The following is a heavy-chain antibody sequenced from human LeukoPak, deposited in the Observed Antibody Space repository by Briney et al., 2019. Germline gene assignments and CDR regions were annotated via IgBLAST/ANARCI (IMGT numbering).Heavy chain of an antibody. V-gene: IGHV1-69*04. J-gene: IGHJ5*02. CDR2: IIPILGIT. CDR3: ARDLSQYCSGGSCYSVWFDP. CDR1: GGTFSSYA. D-gene: IGHD2-15*01. Sequence: ASVKLSCKASGGTFSSYAISCVRHAPGQGLEWMGRIIPILGITNYAQKFQGRVTITADKSTSTAYMELSSLRSEDTAVYYCARDLSQYCSGGSCYSVWFDPWGQGTLVTVSS.